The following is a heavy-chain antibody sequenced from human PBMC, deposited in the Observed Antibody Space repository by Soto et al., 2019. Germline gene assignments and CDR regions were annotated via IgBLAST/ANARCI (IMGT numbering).Heavy chain of an antibody. CDR2: IITLFGTS. J-gene: IGHJ4*02. CDR3: AREVGYGDFSAALLD. D-gene: IGHD2-21*02. CDR1: GGTFSSHS. Sequence: VQLMQSGAEVKKPGSSVKVSCKASGGTFSSHSINWVRQAPGQGLEWMGGIITLFGTSNYAQNFQGRVTITADQSTSTAYMEMNSVTSDDTAVYYCAREVGYGDFSAALLDWGQGTLVTVSS. V-gene: IGHV1-69*01.